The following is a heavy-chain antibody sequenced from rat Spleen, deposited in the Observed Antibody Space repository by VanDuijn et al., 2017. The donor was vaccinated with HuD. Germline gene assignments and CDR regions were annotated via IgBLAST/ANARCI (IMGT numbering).Heavy chain of an antibody. V-gene: IGHV3-1*01. CDR2: ISYSGST. CDR1: GYSITSIY. CDR3: ARWSGYYSSGGFAY. J-gene: IGHJ3*01. D-gene: IGHD1-2*01. Sequence: EIQLQESGPGLVKPSQSLSLTCSVTGYSITSIYWGWIRKFPGNKMEWMGYISYSGSTSYNPSLKSRISITRDTSKNQFFLQLNSVTTEDTATYYCARWSGYYSSGGFAYWGQGTLVTVSS.